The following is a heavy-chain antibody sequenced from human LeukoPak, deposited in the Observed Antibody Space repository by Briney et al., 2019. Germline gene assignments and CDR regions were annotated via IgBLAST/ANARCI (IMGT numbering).Heavy chain of an antibody. CDR1: GFTFDDYA. Sequence: GGSLRLSCAASGFTFDDYAMHWVRQAPGKGLEWVSGISWNSGSIGYADSVKGRFTISRDNAKNSLYLQMNSLRAEDMALYYCAKGSYYDFWSGYSQHFDYWGQGTLVTVSS. J-gene: IGHJ4*02. V-gene: IGHV3-9*03. CDR2: ISWNSGSI. CDR3: AKGSYYDFWSGYSQHFDY. D-gene: IGHD3-3*01.